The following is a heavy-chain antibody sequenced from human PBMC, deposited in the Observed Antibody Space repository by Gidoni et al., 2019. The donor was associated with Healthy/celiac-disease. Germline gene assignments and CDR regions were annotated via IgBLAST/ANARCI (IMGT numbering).Heavy chain of an antibody. Sequence: QVQLVQSGAEVKKPGASVKVSSKASGYTFTGYYMHWVRQAPGQGLEWMGWINPNSGGTNYAQKFQGWVTMTRDTSISTAYMELSRLRSDDTAVYYCARELAVAGMGFDYWGQGTLVTVSS. CDR2: INPNSGGT. D-gene: IGHD6-19*01. J-gene: IGHJ4*02. V-gene: IGHV1-2*04. CDR1: GYTFTGYY. CDR3: ARELAVAGMGFDY.